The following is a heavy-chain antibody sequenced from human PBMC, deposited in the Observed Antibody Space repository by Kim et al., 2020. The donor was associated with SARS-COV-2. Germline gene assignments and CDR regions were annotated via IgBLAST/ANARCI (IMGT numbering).Heavy chain of an antibody. CDR2: INHSGST. CDR1: GGSFSGYY. J-gene: IGHJ5*02. V-gene: IGHV4-34*01. CDR3: ARVRRGWWFDP. Sequence: SETLSLTCAVYGGSFSGYYWSWIRQPPGKGLEWIGEINHSGSTNYNPSLKSRVTISVDTSKNQFSLKLSSVTAADTAVYYCARVRRGWWFDPWGQGTLVTVSS.